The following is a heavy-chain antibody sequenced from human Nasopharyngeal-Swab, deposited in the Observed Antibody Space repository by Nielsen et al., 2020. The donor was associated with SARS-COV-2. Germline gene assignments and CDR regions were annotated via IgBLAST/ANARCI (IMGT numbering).Heavy chain of an antibody. Sequence: GSLRLSCAASGFTFSSYAMSWIRQPPGKGLEWIGYIYYSGSTNYNPSLKSRVTISVDTSKNQFSLKLSSVTAADTAVYYCARLALGYCTNGVCYQGFDPWGQGTLVTVSS. V-gene: IGHV4-59*08. CDR1: GFTFSSYA. CDR3: ARLALGYCTNGVCYQGFDP. J-gene: IGHJ5*02. CDR2: IYYSGST. D-gene: IGHD2-8*01.